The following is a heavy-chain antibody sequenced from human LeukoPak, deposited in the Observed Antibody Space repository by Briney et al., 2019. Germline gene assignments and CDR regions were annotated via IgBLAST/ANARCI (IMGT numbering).Heavy chain of an antibody. D-gene: IGHD3-16*02. CDR1: GFTFSAYY. CDR2: ISSDSSTS. Sequence: GGSLRLSCAASGFTFSAYYMAWIRQAPGKGLEWISYISSDSSTSHYADSVKGRFTISRDNARKSLYLQMNSLRAEDTAVYYCAKGRLGELSLFPDWGQGTLVTVSS. V-gene: IGHV3-11*04. J-gene: IGHJ4*02. CDR3: AKGRLGELSLFPD.